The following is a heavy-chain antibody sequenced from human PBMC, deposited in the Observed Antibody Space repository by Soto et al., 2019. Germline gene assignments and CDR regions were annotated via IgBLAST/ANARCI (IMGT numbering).Heavy chain of an antibody. J-gene: IGHJ6*02. D-gene: IGHD2-15*01. CDR3: AKILSKVPTYYYGMAV. Sequence: GGSLRLSCAASGFSFSTYPMTWVRQAPGKRPEGVSSISGSGGDTYYIDSVEGRFTISRDNSKNTVYLQMNSLRAEDTAVYYCAKILSKVPTYYYGMAVWGQGTRVTVSS. CDR1: GFSFSTYP. CDR2: ISGSGGDT. V-gene: IGHV3-23*01.